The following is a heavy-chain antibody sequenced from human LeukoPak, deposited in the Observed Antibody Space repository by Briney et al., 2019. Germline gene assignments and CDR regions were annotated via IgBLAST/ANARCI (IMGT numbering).Heavy chain of an antibody. V-gene: IGHV4-4*07. CDR2: IFTTENT. CDR1: GASISDYY. J-gene: IGHJ4*02. Sequence: SETLSLTCTVSGASISDYYWSWIRQPAGRGLEWIGRIFTTENTDYNPSLTSRVTMSIDTSKNQFSLELRSVTAADTAVYYCTRDPAFYGSGDWGRGTLVTVSS. CDR3: TRDPAFYGSGD. D-gene: IGHD3-10*01.